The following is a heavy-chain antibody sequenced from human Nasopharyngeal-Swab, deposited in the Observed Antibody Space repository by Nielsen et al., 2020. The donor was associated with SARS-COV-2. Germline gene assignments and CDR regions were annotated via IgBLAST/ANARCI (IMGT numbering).Heavy chain of an antibody. D-gene: IGHD1-26*01. CDR1: GFIIDDHY. CDR3: AKDRSNYDYFDY. Sequence: GESLKISCAASGFIIDDHYMDWARQAPGRGLEWVTLISYDGSNKYYADSVKGRFTISRDNSKNTLYLQMNSLRAEDTAVYYCAKDRSNYDYFDYWGQGTLVTVSS. CDR2: ISYDGSNK. J-gene: IGHJ4*02. V-gene: IGHV3-30*18.